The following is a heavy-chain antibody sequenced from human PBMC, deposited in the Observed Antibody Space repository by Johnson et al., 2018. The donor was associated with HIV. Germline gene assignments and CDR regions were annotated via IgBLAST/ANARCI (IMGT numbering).Heavy chain of an antibody. CDR2: ISYDGSNI. J-gene: IGHJ3*02. Sequence: QVQLVESGGGVVQPGRSLRVSCGASGFTFSSYDMHWVRQAPGKGLEWVAVISYDGSNIYYADSVKGRFTISRDNSKNTLYLQMNSLRAEDTAVYYCARESGHAFDIWGQGTVVTVSS. V-gene: IGHV3-30*14. D-gene: IGHD3-3*01. CDR3: ARESGHAFDI. CDR1: GFTFSSYD.